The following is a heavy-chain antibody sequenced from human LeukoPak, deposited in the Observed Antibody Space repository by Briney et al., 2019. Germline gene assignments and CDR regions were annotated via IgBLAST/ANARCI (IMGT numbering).Heavy chain of an antibody. V-gene: IGHV3-74*01. CDR2: INSDGTST. CDR1: GFIFSSYW. J-gene: IGHJ6*02. CDR3: VRGGGADRPYGLDV. Sequence: GGSLRLSCAAFGFIFSSYWIHWVRQAPGKGPVWVSRINSDGTSTTYADPVKGRFTISRDSAKNTVYLRMNSLRAEDTAVYYCVRGGGADRPYGLDVWGQGTTVTVSS. D-gene: IGHD6-6*01.